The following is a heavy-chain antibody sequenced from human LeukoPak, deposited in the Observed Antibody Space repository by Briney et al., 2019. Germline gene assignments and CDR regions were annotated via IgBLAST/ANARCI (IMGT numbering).Heavy chain of an antibody. CDR1: GGSISSYY. J-gene: IGHJ4*02. CDR2: IYYSGST. V-gene: IGHV4-59*01. D-gene: IGHD6-19*01. CDR3: ARDAPAYSSGSFDY. Sequence: PSETLSLTCTVSGGSISSYYWSWIRQPPGKGLEWIGYIYYSGSTNYNPSLKSRVTISVDTSKNQFSLKLSSVTAADTAVYYCARDAPAYSSGSFDYWGQGTLVTVSS.